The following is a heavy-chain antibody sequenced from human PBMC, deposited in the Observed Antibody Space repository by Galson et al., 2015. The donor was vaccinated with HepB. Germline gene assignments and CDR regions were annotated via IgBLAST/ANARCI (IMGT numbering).Heavy chain of an antibody. V-gene: IGHV2-5*02. CDR2: IYWDDNK. Sequence: PALVKPTQALTLTCTFSGFSLSISGVGVGWIRQPPGKALEWLALIYWDDNKRYSPSLKSRLTITKDTSKNQVVLTMTNMDPVDTATYYCAHLTYGTNIPYYMDVWGKGTTVTVSS. J-gene: IGHJ6*03. CDR1: GFSLSISGVG. CDR3: AHLTYGTNIPYYMDV. D-gene: IGHD3-16*01.